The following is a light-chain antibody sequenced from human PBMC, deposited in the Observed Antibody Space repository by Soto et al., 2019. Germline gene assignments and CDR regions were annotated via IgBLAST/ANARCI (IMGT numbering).Light chain of an antibody. Sequence: ESVLTQSPGTLSLSPGERATLSCRASQSVSSNYLAWYQQKPGQAPRLLIYGASTRATGTPDRFSGSGSGTDFTLTISRLEPEDPAVYYCQQYGSSPWTFGQGTKVEIK. J-gene: IGKJ1*01. CDR1: QSVSSNY. CDR2: GAS. CDR3: QQYGSSPWT. V-gene: IGKV3-20*01.